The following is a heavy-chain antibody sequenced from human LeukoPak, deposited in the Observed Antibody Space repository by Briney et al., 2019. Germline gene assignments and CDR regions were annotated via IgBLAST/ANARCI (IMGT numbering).Heavy chain of an antibody. J-gene: IGHJ4*02. Sequence: GGSLRLSCAASGFTFSNYGMNWVRQAPGKGLEWVSGLTGSGGITYYADSVKGRFTISRDNSKNALYLQMNSLRAEDTAVYYCAKVRWDNSGWYYLDYWGQGTLVTVSS. D-gene: IGHD6-19*01. CDR1: GFTFSNYG. CDR3: AKVRWDNSGWYYLDY. CDR2: LTGSGGIT. V-gene: IGHV3-23*01.